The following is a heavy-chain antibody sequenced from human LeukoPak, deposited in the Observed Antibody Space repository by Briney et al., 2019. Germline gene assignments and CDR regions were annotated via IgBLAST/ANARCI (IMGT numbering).Heavy chain of an antibody. V-gene: IGHV3-7*01. D-gene: IGHD5-12*01. CDR3: ARGLTLWLPEY. CDR1: GFTFSSYW. CDR2: IKQDGSEK. J-gene: IGHJ4*02. Sequence: PGGSLRLSCAVSGFTFSSYWMGWVRQAPGKGLEWVANIKQDGSEKYYVDSVTGRFTISRDNAKNSLYLQMNSLRAEDTAVYYCARGLTLWLPEYWGQGTLVTVSS.